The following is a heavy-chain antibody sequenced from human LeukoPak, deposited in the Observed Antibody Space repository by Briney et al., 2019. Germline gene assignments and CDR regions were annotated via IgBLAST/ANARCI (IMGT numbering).Heavy chain of an antibody. CDR1: GFTFSGYA. CDR2: ISGSGGST. V-gene: IGHV3-23*01. J-gene: IGHJ4*02. Sequence: QTGGSLRLSCEASGFTFSGYAMSWVRQAPGKGLEWVSAISGSGGSTYYADSVKGRFTISRDNSKNTLFLQTNSLRADDTAIYYCAKNLESYGDSSTEYWGQGTLVTVSS. D-gene: IGHD4-17*01. CDR3: AKNLESYGDSSTEY.